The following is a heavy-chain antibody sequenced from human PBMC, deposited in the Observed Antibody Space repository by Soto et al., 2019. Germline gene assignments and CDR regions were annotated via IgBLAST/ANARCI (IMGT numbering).Heavy chain of an antibody. CDR1: GFTFSSYW. D-gene: IGHD6-6*01. V-gene: IGHV3-7*01. CDR3: AREIAARL. CDR2: IKQDGSEE. Sequence: EVQLVESGGGLVQPGGSLRLSCAASGFTFSSYWMSWFRQAPGKGLEWVANIKQDGSEENYVDSVKGRFTISRENAKNALYLQMNSLRVEDTAVYYCAREIAARLWGKGTTVTVSS. J-gene: IGHJ6*04.